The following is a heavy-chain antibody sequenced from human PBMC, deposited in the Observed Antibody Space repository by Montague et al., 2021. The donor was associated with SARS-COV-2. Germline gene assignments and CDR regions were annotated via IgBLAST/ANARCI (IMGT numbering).Heavy chain of an antibody. V-gene: IGHV4-39*01. CDR2: IDNSGST. CDR1: GASINSESYY. J-gene: IGHJ3*01. Sequence: SETLSLTRTVSGASINSESYYRDWIRQPPGKGLEWIGSIDNSGSTSYISSLESRLTISEDTPKKQFSLRLTSVTAADTAMYYCARRQDYFGAGSYIFDVWGQGIMVTVSS. CDR3: ARRQDYFGAGSYIFDV. D-gene: IGHD3-10*01.